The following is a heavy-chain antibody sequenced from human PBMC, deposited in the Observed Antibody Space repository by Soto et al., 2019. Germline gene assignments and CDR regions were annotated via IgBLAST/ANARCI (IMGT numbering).Heavy chain of an antibody. D-gene: IGHD2-21*02. CDR1: GFTFSSYA. CDR3: AKDSSYCGGDCFEIDAFDI. CDR2: ISGSGGST. V-gene: IGHV3-23*01. Sequence: GSLRLSCAASGFTFSSYAMSWVRQASGKGLEWVSAISGSGGSTYYADSVKGRFTISRDNSKNTLYLQMNSLRAEDTAVYYCAKDSSYCGGDCFEIDAFDIWGQGTMVTVSS. J-gene: IGHJ3*02.